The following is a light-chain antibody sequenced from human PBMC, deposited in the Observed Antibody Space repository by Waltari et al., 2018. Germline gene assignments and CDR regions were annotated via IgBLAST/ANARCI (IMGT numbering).Light chain of an antibody. CDR3: AAWDDSLGGPV. Sequence: QSLLPQPPSASGTPGQRVTISCSGGISNIGSNTINWYRQFPGTAPKVLIYSNDQRTSGVPERFSGSKSGTSASLAISGLQSEDEADYYCAAWDDSLGGPVFGGGTKLTVL. CDR1: ISNIGSNT. J-gene: IGLJ2*01. CDR2: SND. V-gene: IGLV1-44*01.